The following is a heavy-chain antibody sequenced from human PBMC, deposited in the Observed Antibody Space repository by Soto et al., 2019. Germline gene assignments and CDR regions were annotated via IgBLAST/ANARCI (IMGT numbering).Heavy chain of an antibody. CDR2: ISYDGSDK. CDR3: AKDVAAITHFFKN. CDR1: GFSFSDYG. V-gene: IGHV3-30*18. J-gene: IGHJ4*02. Sequence: GGSLRLSCVASGFSFSDYGMHWVRQAPGKGLEWVALISYDGSDKSYADSVKGRFTTSRDNSKNTLFLQMNSLRPEDTAVYFCAKDVAAITHFFKNWGRGGLVTVSS. D-gene: IGHD5-12*01.